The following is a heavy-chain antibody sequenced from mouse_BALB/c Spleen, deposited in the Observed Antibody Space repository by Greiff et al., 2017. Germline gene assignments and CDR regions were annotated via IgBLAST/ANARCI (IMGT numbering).Heavy chain of an antibody. CDR2: ILPGSGST. D-gene: IGHD1-1*01. Sequence: QVQLQQSGAELMKPGASVKISCKATGYTFSSYWIEWVKQRPGHGLEWIGEILPGSGSTNYNEKFKGKATFTADTSSNTAYMQLSSLTSEDSAVYYCASIVATPTFDYWGQGTTLTVSS. J-gene: IGHJ2*01. CDR3: ASIVATPTFDY. CDR1: GYTFSSYW. V-gene: IGHV1-9*01.